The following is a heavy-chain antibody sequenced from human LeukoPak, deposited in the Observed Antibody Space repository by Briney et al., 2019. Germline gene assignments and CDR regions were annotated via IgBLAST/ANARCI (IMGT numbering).Heavy chain of an antibody. CDR2: TYYRSKWSD. D-gene: IGHD2-15*01. V-gene: IGHV6-1*01. CDR3: ARVRGGIFDF. Sequence: TSQTLSLTCAISGDTVSSNFVTWNWIRQSPSRGLEWLGRTYYRSKWSDDYAVSVKSRITINPDTFKNQFPLHLNSLTPEDTAVYYCARVRGGIFDFWGQGTPVTVSA. CDR1: GDTVSSNFVT. J-gene: IGHJ4*02.